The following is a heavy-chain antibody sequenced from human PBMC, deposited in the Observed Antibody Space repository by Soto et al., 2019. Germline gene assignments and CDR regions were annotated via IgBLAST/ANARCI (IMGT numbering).Heavy chain of an antibody. CDR3: AKDFGGLEYGSGSYHFDS. CDR1: GFTFDDYA. CDR2: ISWNSGSI. J-gene: IGHJ4*02. D-gene: IGHD3-10*01. V-gene: IGHV3-9*01. Sequence: EVQLVESGGGLVQPGRSLRLSCAASGFTFDDYAMHWVRQAPGKGLEWVSGISWNSGSIGYADSVKGRFTISRDNAKNSLYLQMNSLRAEDTALYYCAKDFGGLEYGSGSYHFDSWGQGTLVTVSS.